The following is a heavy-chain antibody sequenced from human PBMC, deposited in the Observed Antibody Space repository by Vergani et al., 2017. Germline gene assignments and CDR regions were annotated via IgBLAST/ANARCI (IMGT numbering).Heavy chain of an antibody. V-gene: IGHV4-38-2*02. CDR2: IYHTGTT. CDR1: GYSISTGYQ. Sequence: QVQLQESGPGLAKPSETLSLMCNVSGYSISTGYQWGWIRQPPGQGLEWIGNIYHTGTTYYNPSLKSRITISVDTSKNQFSLKLTSVSAADTARYYCVSRMAVAVAGSFDLWGQGTLVTVSS. D-gene: IGHD6-19*01. CDR3: VSRMAVAVAGSFDL. J-gene: IGHJ4*02.